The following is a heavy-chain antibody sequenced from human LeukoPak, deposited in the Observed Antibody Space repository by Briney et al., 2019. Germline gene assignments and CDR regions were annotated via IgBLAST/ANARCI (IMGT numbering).Heavy chain of an antibody. CDR1: GDYISGSY. Sequence: SETLSLTCTVSGDYISGSYWSWIRQPAGKGLEWIGRIYTTGTANYNPSLTSRVTMSVDTSKKQLSLKLNSVTAADTAVYYCATVGGEGGFLHYWGQGILVAVSS. V-gene: IGHV4-4*07. D-gene: IGHD7-27*01. CDR3: ATVGGEGGFLHY. J-gene: IGHJ4*02. CDR2: IYTTGTA.